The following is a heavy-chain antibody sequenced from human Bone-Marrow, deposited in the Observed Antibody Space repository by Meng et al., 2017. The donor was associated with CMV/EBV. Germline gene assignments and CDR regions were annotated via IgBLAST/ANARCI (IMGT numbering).Heavy chain of an antibody. CDR1: GYTFTSYY. J-gene: IGHJ4*02. V-gene: IGHV1-46*01. Sequence: ASVKVSCKASGYTFTSYYMHWVRQAPGQGLEWMGIINPSGGSTSYAQKFQGRVTMTRDTSTSTVYMELSSLRSEDTAVYYCARDRARGYSSGWYYGYWGQGTLVTVSS. CDR3: ARDRARGYSSGWYYGY. CDR2: INPSGGST. D-gene: IGHD6-19*01.